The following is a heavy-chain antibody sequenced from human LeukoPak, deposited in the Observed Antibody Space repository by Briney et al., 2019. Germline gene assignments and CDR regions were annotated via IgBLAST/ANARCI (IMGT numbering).Heavy chain of an antibody. V-gene: IGHV1-69*04. J-gene: IGHJ4*02. CDR2: IIPILGIA. D-gene: IGHD6-19*01. CDR3: AHTSGYSSGSPLVY. CDR1: GGTFSSYA. Sequence: ASVEVSCKASGGTFSSYAISWVRQAPGQGLEWMGRIIPILGIANYAQKFQGRVTITADKSTSTAYMELSSLRSEDTAVYYCAHTSGYSSGSPLVYWGQGTLVTVSS.